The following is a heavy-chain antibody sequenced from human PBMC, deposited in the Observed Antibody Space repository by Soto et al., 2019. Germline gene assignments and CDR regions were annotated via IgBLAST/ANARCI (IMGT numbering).Heavy chain of an antibody. Sequence: GGSLRLSCAASGFTFSGSAMHWVRQASGKGLGWVGRIRSKANSYATAYAASVKGRFTISRDDSKNTAYLQMNSLKTEDTAVYYCTIPSGSYGAFDIWGQGTMVTVSS. CDR1: GFTFSGSA. D-gene: IGHD1-26*01. V-gene: IGHV3-73*01. CDR3: TIPSGSYGAFDI. J-gene: IGHJ3*02. CDR2: IRSKANSYAT.